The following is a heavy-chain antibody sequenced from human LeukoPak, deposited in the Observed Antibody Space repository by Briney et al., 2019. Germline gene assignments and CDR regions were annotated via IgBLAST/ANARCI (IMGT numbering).Heavy chain of an antibody. J-gene: IGHJ4*02. D-gene: IGHD6-13*01. CDR3: ARGYSEGEAAALTPLAYFDY. V-gene: IGHV3-64*01. CDR2: ISSNGGST. CDR1: GFTFSSYA. Sequence: PGGSLRLSCAASGFTFSSYAMHWVRQAPGKGLEYVSAISSNGGSTYYANSVKGRFTISRDNSKNTLYLQMGSLRAEDMAVYYCARGYSEGEAAALTPLAYFDYWGQGTLVTVSS.